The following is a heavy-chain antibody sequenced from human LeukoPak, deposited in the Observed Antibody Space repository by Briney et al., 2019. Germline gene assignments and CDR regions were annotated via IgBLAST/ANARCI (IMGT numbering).Heavy chain of an antibody. Sequence: PGGSLRLSCAASGFTFSSYAMNWVRQAPGKGLEWVSAIYGRGDNTYYADSVKGRFTISRDNSKSTLFLQMNSLRAEDTAIYYCAKDRVSPGFNLFDPWGQGTLVTVSS. J-gene: IGHJ5*02. CDR3: AKDRVSPGFNLFDP. CDR1: GFTFSSYA. CDR2: IYGRGDNT. D-gene: IGHD2/OR15-2a*01. V-gene: IGHV3-23*01.